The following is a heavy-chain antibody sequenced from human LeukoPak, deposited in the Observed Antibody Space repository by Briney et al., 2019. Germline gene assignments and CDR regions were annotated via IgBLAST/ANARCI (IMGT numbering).Heavy chain of an antibody. J-gene: IGHJ5*02. Sequence: SVKVSCKASGGTFSSYAISWVRQAPGQGLEWMGGIIPIFGTANYAQKFQGRVTITADESTSTAYMELSSLRSEDTAVYYCARDVVILRITMVRGGWCDPWGQGTLVTVSS. D-gene: IGHD3-10*01. CDR2: IIPIFGTA. CDR3: ARDVVILRITMVRGGWCDP. CDR1: GGTFSSYA. V-gene: IGHV1-69*13.